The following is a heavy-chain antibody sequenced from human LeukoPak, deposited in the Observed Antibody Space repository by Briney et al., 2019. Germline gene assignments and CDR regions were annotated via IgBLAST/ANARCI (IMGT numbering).Heavy chain of an antibody. CDR1: GGSISSGGYY. J-gene: IGHJ5*02. CDR2: IYYSGST. V-gene: IGHV4-31*03. D-gene: IGHD5-18*01. Sequence: PSETLSLTCTVSGGSISSGGYYWSWIRQPPGKGLEWIGYIYYSGSTYYNPSLKSRVTISVDTSKNQFSLKLSSVTAADTAVYYCARTSPVDTAMGVDWFDPWGQGTLVTVS. CDR3: ARTSPVDTAMGVDWFDP.